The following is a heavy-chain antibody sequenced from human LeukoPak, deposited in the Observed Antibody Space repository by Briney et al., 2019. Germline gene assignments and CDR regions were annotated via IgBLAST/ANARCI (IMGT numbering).Heavy chain of an antibody. CDR3: ARSSMDTANPIPDY. CDR2: ISYDGSNK. CDR1: GFTFSSYA. J-gene: IGHJ4*02. V-gene: IGHV3-30*04. D-gene: IGHD5-18*01. Sequence: GRSLRLSCAASGFTFSSYAMHWVRQAPGKGLEWVAVISYDGSNKYYADSVKGRFTISRDNSKNTLYLQMNSLRAEDTAVYYCARSSMDTANPIPDYWGQGTLVTVSS.